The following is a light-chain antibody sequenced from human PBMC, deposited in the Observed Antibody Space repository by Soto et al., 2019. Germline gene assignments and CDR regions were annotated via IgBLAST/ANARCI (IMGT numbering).Light chain of an antibody. CDR1: SIDVGGYNY. CDR2: EVN. CDR3: SSFAGTFFV. Sequence: QSALTQPPSASGSPGQSVTISCTGTSIDVGGYNYVSWYQQHPGKVPKVLISEVNKRPSGVPDRFSGSKSGNTASLTVSGLHADDEADYYCSSFAGTFFVFGTGTKVTVL. V-gene: IGLV2-8*01. J-gene: IGLJ1*01.